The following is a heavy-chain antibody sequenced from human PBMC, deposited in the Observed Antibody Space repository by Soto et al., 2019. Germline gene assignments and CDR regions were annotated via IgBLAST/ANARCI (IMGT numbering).Heavy chain of an antibody. V-gene: IGHV3-53*04. D-gene: IGHD6-13*01. CDR1: GFTVSSNY. Sequence: EVQLVESGGGLVQPGGSLRLSCAASGFTVSSNYMSWVRQAPGKGLEWVSVIYSGGSTYYADSVKGRFTISRHNSKNTXYRQMNSLRAEDTAVYYCARSHSSSWYDPPNWFDPWGQGTLVTVSS. CDR3: ARSHSSSWYDPPNWFDP. CDR2: IYSGGST. J-gene: IGHJ5*02.